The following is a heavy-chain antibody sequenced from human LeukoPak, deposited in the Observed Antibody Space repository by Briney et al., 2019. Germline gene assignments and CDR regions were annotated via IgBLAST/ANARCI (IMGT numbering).Heavy chain of an antibody. D-gene: IGHD6-6*01. CDR1: GFTFDDYA. J-gene: IGHJ3*02. V-gene: IGHV3-9*01. Sequence: GGSLRLSCAASGFTFDDYAMHWVRQAPGKGLEWVSGISWNGGSIGYADSVKGRFTISRDNAKDSLYLQMNSLRAEDTALYYCAKVQLAGWAFDIWGQGTMVTVSS. CDR2: ISWNGGSI. CDR3: AKVQLAGWAFDI.